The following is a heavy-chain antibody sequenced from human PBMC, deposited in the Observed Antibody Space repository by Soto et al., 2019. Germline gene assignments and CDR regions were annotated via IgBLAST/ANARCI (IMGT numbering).Heavy chain of an antibody. V-gene: IGHV3-48*02. CDR2: ISSSSSTI. J-gene: IGHJ5*02. D-gene: IGHD3-3*01. CDR3: ARVIWSGHLTSDL. CDR1: GFTFSSNS. Sequence: GGSLRLSCAASGFTFSSNSMNWVRQAPGKGLEWISYISSSSSTIYADSVKGRFTISRDNAKNSLYLQMNSLRDEDTVVYYCARVIWSGHLTSDLWGQGTLVTVSS.